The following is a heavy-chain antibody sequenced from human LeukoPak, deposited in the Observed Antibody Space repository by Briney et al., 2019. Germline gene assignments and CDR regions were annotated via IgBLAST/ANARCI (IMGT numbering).Heavy chain of an antibody. J-gene: IGHJ4*02. Sequence: PEGSLRLSCAASGFTFSSYAMHWVRQAPGKGLEWVAVISYDGSNKYYADSVKGRFTISRDNSKNTLYLQMNSLRAEDTAVYYCARDRRDRYSSGWYYWGQGTLVTVSS. CDR2: ISYDGSNK. D-gene: IGHD6-19*01. V-gene: IGHV3-30*04. CDR3: ARDRRDRYSSGWYY. CDR1: GFTFSSYA.